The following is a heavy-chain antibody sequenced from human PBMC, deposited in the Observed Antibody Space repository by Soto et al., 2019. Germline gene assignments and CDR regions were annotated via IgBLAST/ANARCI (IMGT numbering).Heavy chain of an antibody. D-gene: IGHD1-7*01. CDR3: AGETGTTSYYGMDV. V-gene: IGHV1-2*02. Sequence: ASVKVSCKASGYTFTGYYMHWVRQAPGQGLEWMGWINPNSGGTNYAQKFQGRVTMTRDTSISTAYMELSRLRSDDTAVYYCAGETGTTSYYGMDVWGQGTTVTV. J-gene: IGHJ6*02. CDR2: INPNSGGT. CDR1: GYTFTGYY.